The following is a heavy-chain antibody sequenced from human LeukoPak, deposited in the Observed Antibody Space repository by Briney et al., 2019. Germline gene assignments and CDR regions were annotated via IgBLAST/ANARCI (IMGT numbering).Heavy chain of an antibody. V-gene: IGHV1-69*05. J-gene: IGHJ5*02. Sequence: SVKVSCKASGGTFTSYAISWVRQAPGQGLEWMGRIIPIFGTANYAQKFQGRVTITTDESTSTAYMELSSLRSEDTAVYYCARDRSGYQNNPNWFDPWGQGTLVTVSS. CDR3: ARDRSGYQNNPNWFDP. CDR2: IIPIFGTA. CDR1: GGTFTSYA. D-gene: IGHD5-12*01.